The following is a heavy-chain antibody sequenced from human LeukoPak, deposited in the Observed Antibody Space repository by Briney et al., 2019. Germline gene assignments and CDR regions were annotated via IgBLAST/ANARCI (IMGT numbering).Heavy chain of an antibody. CDR3: ARAGPGSGWYFDY. CDR2: ISPYNGNT. D-gene: IGHD6-19*01. J-gene: IGHJ4*02. CDR1: GYDFTSVG. V-gene: IGHV1-18*01. Sequence: ASVKVSCKASGYDFTSVGITWVRRAPGQGLEWMGWISPYNGNTRYAHKFQGRVAMTTDTSTTTAYMELRGLRFNDTAVYYCARAGPGSGWYFDYWGQGTQVTVSS.